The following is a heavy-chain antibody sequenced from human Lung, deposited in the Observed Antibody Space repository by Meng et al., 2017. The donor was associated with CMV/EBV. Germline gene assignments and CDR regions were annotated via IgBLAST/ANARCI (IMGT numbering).Heavy chain of an antibody. Sequence: SXPXLVXPTQTLTLTCTFSGFSLSTSGVGVGWIRQPPGKALEWLALIYWNDDKRYSPSLKSRLTITKDTSKNQVVLTMTNMDPVDTATYYCAHRPVSGAGKEEYYFDYWGQGXLVTVSS. J-gene: IGHJ4*02. CDR2: IYWNDDK. CDR1: GFSLSTSGVG. CDR3: AHRPVSGAGKEEYYFDY. V-gene: IGHV2-5*01. D-gene: IGHD6-19*01.